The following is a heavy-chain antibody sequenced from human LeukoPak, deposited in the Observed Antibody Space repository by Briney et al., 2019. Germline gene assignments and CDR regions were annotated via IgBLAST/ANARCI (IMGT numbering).Heavy chain of an antibody. J-gene: IGHJ5*02. Sequence: ASVKVSCKASGYSFTDYYTHWARQAPGQGLEWMGWINPKGGGINYAPEFQGRVTMTRDTSITTAYMELSSLRSDDTAMYYCARDTCDGGDCFNWFDPWGQGTPVTVSS. CDR1: GYSFTDYY. CDR2: INPKGGGI. D-gene: IGHD2-21*02. CDR3: ARDTCDGGDCFNWFDP. V-gene: IGHV1-2*02.